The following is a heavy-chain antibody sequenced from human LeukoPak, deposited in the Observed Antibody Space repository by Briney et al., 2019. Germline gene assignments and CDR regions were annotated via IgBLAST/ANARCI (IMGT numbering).Heavy chain of an antibody. Sequence: GGSLRLSCAASGFTFSSFEMNWVRQAPGKGLEWVSYISGSGSNIYYADSVKGRFTISRDNAKNTLYLQMTILTAEDTAVYYCARVGKSGSYYYFDYWGQGTLVTVSS. CDR1: GFTFSSFE. CDR2: ISGSGSNI. D-gene: IGHD1-26*01. V-gene: IGHV3-48*03. CDR3: ARVGKSGSYYYFDY. J-gene: IGHJ4*02.